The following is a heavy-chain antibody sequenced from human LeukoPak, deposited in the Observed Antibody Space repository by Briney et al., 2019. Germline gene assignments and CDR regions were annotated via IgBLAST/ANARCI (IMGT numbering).Heavy chain of an antibody. CDR3: ARDSRGFYYYDSSGPRRDFDY. D-gene: IGHD3-22*01. V-gene: IGHV1-18*01. J-gene: IGHJ4*02. Sequence: ASVKVSCKASGYTFTSYGISWVRQAPGQGLEWMGWISAYNGNTNYAQKLQGRVTMTTDTSTSTAYMELRSLRSDDTAVYYCARDSRGFYYYDSSGPRRDFDYWGQGTLVTVSS. CDR2: ISAYNGNT. CDR1: GYTFTSYG.